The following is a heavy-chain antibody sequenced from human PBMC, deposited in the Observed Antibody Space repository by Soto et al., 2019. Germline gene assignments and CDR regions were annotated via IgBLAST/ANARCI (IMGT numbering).Heavy chain of an antibody. V-gene: IGHV1-8*01. CDR1: GYTFTSYD. J-gene: IGHJ6*02. D-gene: IGHD2-15*01. CDR3: GSRGKVVDAHNPFSYYYYGMDV. Sequence: ASVKVSCKASGYTFTSYDINWVRQATGQGLEWMGWMNPNSGNTGYAQKFQGRVTMTRNTSISKAYMELSSLRSEDKAVYYCGSRGKVVDAHNPFSYYYYGMDVWGQGTTVTVS. CDR2: MNPNSGNT.